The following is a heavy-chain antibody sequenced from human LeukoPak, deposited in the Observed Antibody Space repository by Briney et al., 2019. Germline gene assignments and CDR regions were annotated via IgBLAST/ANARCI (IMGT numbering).Heavy chain of an antibody. Sequence: SETLSLTCTVSGGSISSYYWSWIRQPPGKGLEWIGYIYYSGSTNYNPSLKSRVTISVDTSKNQFSLKLSSVTAADTAVYYCAREYSNYDVSYFDYWGQGTLVTVSS. CDR3: AREYSNYDVSYFDY. J-gene: IGHJ4*02. D-gene: IGHD4-11*01. V-gene: IGHV4-59*01. CDR1: GGSISSYY. CDR2: IYYSGST.